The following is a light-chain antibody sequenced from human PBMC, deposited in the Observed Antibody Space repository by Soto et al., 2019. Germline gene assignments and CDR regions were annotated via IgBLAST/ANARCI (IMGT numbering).Light chain of an antibody. CDR2: GAS. J-gene: IGKJ5*01. CDR3: QQYGGSPIT. V-gene: IGKV3-20*01. CDR1: QSVSSS. Sequence: IVLTQSPGTLSLSPGERATLSCRASQSVSSSLAWYQQKTGQAPRLLISGASSRATGIPDRFSGSGSETDFTLTISRLEPEDFALYYCQQYGGSPITFGQGTRLEI.